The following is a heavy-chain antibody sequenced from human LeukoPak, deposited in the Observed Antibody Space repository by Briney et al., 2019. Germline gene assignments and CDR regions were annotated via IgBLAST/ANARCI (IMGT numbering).Heavy chain of an antibody. J-gene: IGHJ4*02. D-gene: IGHD5-18*01. Sequence: ASLKVSCKASGYTFTTYAMYWVRQAPRQGLEWVGWINTNNEIPTYAQEFTGRFVFSLDTSVSTAYLQISSLKAEDTALYYCARDSLGYSYASDYWGQGTLVTVSS. CDR2: INTNNEIP. CDR1: GYTFTTYA. V-gene: IGHV7-4-1*02. CDR3: ARDSLGYSYASDY.